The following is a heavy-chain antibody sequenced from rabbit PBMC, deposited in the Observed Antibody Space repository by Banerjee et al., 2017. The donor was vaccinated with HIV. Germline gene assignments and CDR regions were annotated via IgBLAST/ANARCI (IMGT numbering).Heavy chain of an antibody. J-gene: IGHJ4*01. Sequence: QEQLEESGGDLVKPEGSLTLTCTASGFSFSSNVMCWVRQAPGKGLEWIACIDAGSSGSAYYASWVNGRFTISSHNAQNTLYLQLNSLTVADTATYFCVRDAGNGGKYFNLWGPGTLVTVS. D-gene: IGHD2-1*01. CDR1: GFSFSSNV. CDR3: VRDAGNGGKYFNL. V-gene: IGHV1S45*01. CDR2: IDAGSSGSA.